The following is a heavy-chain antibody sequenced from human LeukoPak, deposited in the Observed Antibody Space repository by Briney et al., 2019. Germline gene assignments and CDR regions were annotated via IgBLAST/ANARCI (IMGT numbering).Heavy chain of an antibody. CDR1: GGSMSSSTYY. D-gene: IGHD4-17*01. CDR3: ARALYGDYTLGMDV. J-gene: IGHJ6*02. CDR2: NHYSGNT. V-gene: IGHV4-61*05. Sequence: SETLSLTCTVSGGSMSSSTYYWGWIRQPPGKGLEWIGNNHYSGNTNYNPSLKSRVTISVDTSKKQFSLKLTSVTAADTAVYYCARALYGDYTLGMDVWGQGTTVTVSS.